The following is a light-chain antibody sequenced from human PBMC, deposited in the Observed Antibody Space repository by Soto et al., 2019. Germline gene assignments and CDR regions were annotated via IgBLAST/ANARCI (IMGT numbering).Light chain of an antibody. V-gene: IGKV3D-15*01. Sequence: EIVMTQSPATLSVSPGERATLSCRASQSVSSNLAWYQQKPGQAPRLLIYGASIRATGIPARFSGSGSGTEFTLTISSLQSEDFAVYHCQQYNNWPPITFGQGTRLEIK. CDR3: QQYNNWPPIT. CDR2: GAS. J-gene: IGKJ5*01. CDR1: QSVSSN.